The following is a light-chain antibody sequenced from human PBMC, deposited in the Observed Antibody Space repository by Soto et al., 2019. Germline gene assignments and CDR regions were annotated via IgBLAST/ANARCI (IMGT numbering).Light chain of an antibody. CDR3: QQYKSYWT. CDR1: QSISSW. Sequence: DIQMTQSPSTLSASVGDRVTITCRASQSISSWLAWYQQKPGKAPKLLIYEASNLEGGVPSRFSGSGSGTEFTLAISSLQPDDLATYYCQQYKSYWTFGQGTKVEIK. V-gene: IGKV1-5*01. CDR2: EAS. J-gene: IGKJ1*01.